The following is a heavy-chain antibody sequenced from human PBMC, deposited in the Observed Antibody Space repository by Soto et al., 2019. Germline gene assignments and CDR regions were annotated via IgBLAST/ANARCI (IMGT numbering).Heavy chain of an antibody. J-gene: IGHJ6*02. D-gene: IGHD1-7*01. Sequence: ASVKVSCKASGYTFSNYEINWVRQATGQGLEWMGWVSPNGGNTVYAQKFQGRVTMTRSTSINTAYMELSSLRSEDTAVYFCARGTRGTGTTPAHYYYGMDVWGQ. CDR1: GYTFSNYE. V-gene: IGHV1-8*02. CDR2: VSPNGGNT. CDR3: ARGTRGTGTTPAHYYYGMDV.